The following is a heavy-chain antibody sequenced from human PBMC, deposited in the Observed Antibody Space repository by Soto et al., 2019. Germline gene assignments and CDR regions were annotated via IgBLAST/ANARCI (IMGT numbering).Heavy chain of an antibody. D-gene: IGHD3-22*01. J-gene: IGHJ3*02. CDR3: TRLSYFDSSGYSLDAFDI. CDR2: INPSGGST. V-gene: IGHV1-46*03. CDR1: GYSFTNYY. Sequence: GASVKVSCKASGYSFTNYYMHWVRQAPGQGLEWMGIINPSGGSTNYAQKFQGRVTITRDTSTSTLYMELSSLRSEDTAVYYCTRLSYFDSSGYSLDAFDIWGQGTMVTVSS.